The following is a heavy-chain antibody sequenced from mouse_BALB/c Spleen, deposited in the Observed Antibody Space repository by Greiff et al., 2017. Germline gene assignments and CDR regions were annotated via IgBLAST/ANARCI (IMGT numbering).Heavy chain of an antibody. J-gene: IGHJ2*01. CDR3: ASGSTIFDY. D-gene: IGHD1-1*01. Sequence: EVQVVESGAELVKPGASVKLSCTASGFNIKDTYMHWVKQRPEQGLEWIGRIDPANGNTKYDPKFQGKATITADTSSNTAYLQLSSLTSEDTAVYYCASGSTIFDYWGQGTTLTVSS. CDR2: IDPANGNT. V-gene: IGHV14-3*02. CDR1: GFNIKDTY.